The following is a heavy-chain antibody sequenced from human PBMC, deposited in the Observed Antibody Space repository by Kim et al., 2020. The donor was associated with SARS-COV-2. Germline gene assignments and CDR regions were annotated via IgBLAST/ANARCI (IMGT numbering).Heavy chain of an antibody. CDR3: VKDIDRTQLYPDY. D-gene: IGHD2-2*01. J-gene: IGHJ4*02. CDR2: ISWNSGTR. V-gene: IGHV3-9*01. Sequence: GGSLRLSCAASGFTFGEYAMHWVRQAQGKGLEWVSGISWNSGTRGYGASVKGRFTISRDNAKSSLYLQMNSLRVDDTALYYCVKDIDRTQLYPDYWGQGTLVTVSS. CDR1: GFTFGEYA.